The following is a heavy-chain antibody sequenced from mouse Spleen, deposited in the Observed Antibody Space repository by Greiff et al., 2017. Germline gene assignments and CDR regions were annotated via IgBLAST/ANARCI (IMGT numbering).Heavy chain of an antibody. V-gene: IGHV1-52*01. CDR3: ARGYYRYAMDY. CDR1: GYTFTSYW. D-gene: IGHD2-14*01. Sequence: QVQLQQSGAELVRPGSSVKLSCKASGYTFTSYWMHWVKQRPIQGLEWIGNIDPSDSETHYNQKFKDKATLTVDKSSSTAYMQLSSLTSEDSAVYYCARGYYRYAMDYWGQGTSVTVSS. CDR2: IDPSDSET. J-gene: IGHJ4*01.